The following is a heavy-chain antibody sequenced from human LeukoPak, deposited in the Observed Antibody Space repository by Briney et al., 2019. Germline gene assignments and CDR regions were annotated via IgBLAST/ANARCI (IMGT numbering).Heavy chain of an antibody. V-gene: IGHV3-74*01. CDR1: GFTFSNYW. Sequence: GGSLRLPCAASGFTFSNYWMHWVRQAPGKGLVWVSRINSDGSSTNYADSVEGRFTISRDNAKNTLYLRMNSLRAEDTAVYYCASQRWLQSSFDYWGQGTLVTVSS. CDR2: INSDGSST. J-gene: IGHJ4*02. CDR3: ASQRWLQSSFDY. D-gene: IGHD5-24*01.